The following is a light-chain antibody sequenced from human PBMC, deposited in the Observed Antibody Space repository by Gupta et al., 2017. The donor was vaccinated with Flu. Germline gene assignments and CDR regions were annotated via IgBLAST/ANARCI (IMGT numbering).Light chain of an antibody. V-gene: IGLV1-40*01. CDR3: QSYDSDLSAWV. Sequence: QSALTQPSSVSRALGQRVTMSCTGSGTNIGAGDDVHWYQQVPGKAPRLLIYTNNHRPSGVPDRFSASKSGTSASLGITGLQADDEADFYYQSYDSDLSAWVFGGGTRVTVL. CDR2: TNN. J-gene: IGLJ2*01. CDR1: GTNIGAGDD.